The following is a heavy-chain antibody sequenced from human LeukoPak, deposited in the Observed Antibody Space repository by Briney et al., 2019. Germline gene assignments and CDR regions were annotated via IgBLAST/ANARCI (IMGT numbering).Heavy chain of an antibody. CDR1: GFTFSSYE. V-gene: IGHV3-48*03. CDR2: ISSSGSTI. J-gene: IGHJ4*02. Sequence: GGSLRLSCAASGFTFSSYEMNWVRQAPGKGLEWVSYISSSGSTIYYADSVKGRFTISRDNSKNTLYLQMNSLRAEDTAVYYCAKGHSSGWYNYFDYWGQGTLVTVSS. D-gene: IGHD6-19*01. CDR3: AKGHSSGWYNYFDY.